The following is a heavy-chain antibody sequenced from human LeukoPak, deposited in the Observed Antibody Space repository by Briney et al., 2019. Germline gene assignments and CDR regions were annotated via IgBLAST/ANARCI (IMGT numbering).Heavy chain of an antibody. D-gene: IGHD3-9*01. CDR3: ARERLRYFDWSTNTIDY. CDR1: GYTFTGYY. J-gene: IGHJ4*02. CDR2: INPNSGGT. Sequence: GASVKVSCKASGYTFTGYYMHWVRQAPGQGLEWMGWINPNSGGTNYAQKFRGRVTMTRDTSISTAYMELSRLRSDDTAVYYCARERLRYFDWSTNTIDYWGQGTLVTVSS. V-gene: IGHV1-2*02.